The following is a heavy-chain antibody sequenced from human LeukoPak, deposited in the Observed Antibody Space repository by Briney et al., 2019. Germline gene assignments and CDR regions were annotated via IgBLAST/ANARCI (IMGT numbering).Heavy chain of an antibody. Sequence: GGSLRLSCAASGFTVITNDMTWVRQAPGKGLEWVSVLYSDGNTKYADSVQGRFTISRDNSKNTLYFEMNSLSPDDTAVYYCARGVEPLAANTLAYWGQGTLVAASS. CDR2: LYSDGNT. V-gene: IGHV3-53*01. D-gene: IGHD1-14*01. CDR1: GFTVITND. J-gene: IGHJ4*02. CDR3: ARGVEPLAANTLAY.